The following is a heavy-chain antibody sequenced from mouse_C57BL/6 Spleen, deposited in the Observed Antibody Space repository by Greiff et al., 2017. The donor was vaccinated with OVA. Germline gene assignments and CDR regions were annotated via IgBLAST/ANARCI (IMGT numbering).Heavy chain of an antibody. CDR1: GYAFTNYL. J-gene: IGHJ2*01. CDR3: ARDYTFDY. D-gene: IGHD2-12*01. V-gene: IGHV1-54*01. Sequence: VQLQESGAELVRPGTSVKVSCKASGYAFTNYLIEWVKQRPGQGLEWIGVINPGSGGTNYNEKFKGKATLTADKSSSTDYMQLSSLTSEDSAVYFCARDYTFDYWGQGTTLTVSS. CDR2: INPGSGGT.